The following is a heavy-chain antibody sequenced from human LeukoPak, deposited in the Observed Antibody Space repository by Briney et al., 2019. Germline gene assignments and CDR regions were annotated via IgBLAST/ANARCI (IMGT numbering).Heavy chain of an antibody. CDR2: ITPIFGTA. D-gene: IGHD4-17*01. CDR3: ARGSTTDYGDYGLSGFDP. J-gene: IGHJ5*02. Sequence: ASVKVSCKASGGTFRRFTISWVRQAPGQGLEWMGGITPIFGTANYAQKFQGRVTIAADESTNTAYMELSSLRSEDTAVYYCARGSTTDYGDYGLSGFDPWGQGTLVTVSS. V-gene: IGHV1-69*13. CDR1: GGTFRRFT.